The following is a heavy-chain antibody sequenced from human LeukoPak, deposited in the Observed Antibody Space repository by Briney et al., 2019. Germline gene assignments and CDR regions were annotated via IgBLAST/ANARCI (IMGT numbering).Heavy chain of an antibody. CDR2: ISGSGGST. CDR1: GFTFSSYG. CDR3: XKAXSYSGYDYYFDF. V-gene: IGHV3-23*01. D-gene: IGHD5-12*01. Sequence: GGSLRLSCAASGFTFSSYGMSWVRQAPGKGLEWVSAISGSGGSTYYAESVKGRFTISRDNSKNTLYLQMNSLRAEDTAVYYCXKAXSYSGYDYYFDFGGQGTLVTVSS. J-gene: IGHJ4*02.